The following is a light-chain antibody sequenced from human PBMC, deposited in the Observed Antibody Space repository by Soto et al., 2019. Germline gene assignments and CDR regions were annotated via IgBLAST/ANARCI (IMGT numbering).Light chain of an antibody. Sequence: DIQMTQSPSMLSASVGDRVTITCRASQSISSWLAWYQQKPGKAPNLLIYQASSLESGVPSRFSGSGSGTDFTLTISSLQPEDFGTYYCQQTYSTFVSFGGGTKVDIK. CDR3: QQTYSTFVS. CDR2: QAS. V-gene: IGKV1-5*03. CDR1: QSISSW. J-gene: IGKJ4*01.